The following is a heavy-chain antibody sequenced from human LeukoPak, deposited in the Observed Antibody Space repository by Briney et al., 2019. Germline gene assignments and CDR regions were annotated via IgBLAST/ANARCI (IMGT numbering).Heavy chain of an antibody. D-gene: IGHD1-26*01. CDR2: ISYDGSYK. CDR1: GLAFSTYA. Sequence: PGRSLRLSCSASGLAFSTYAMHWVRQAPGKGLEWVAVISYDGSYKDYGDPVKGRFTLSRDNSKSTVFLEMSSLRAEDTAVYHCARARLQWEVRYPRFDSWGQGTLVTVSS. V-gene: IGHV3-30*03. J-gene: IGHJ4*02. CDR3: ARARLQWEVRYPRFDS.